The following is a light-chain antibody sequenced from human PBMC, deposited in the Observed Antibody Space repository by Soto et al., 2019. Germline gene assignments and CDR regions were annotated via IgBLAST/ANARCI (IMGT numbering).Light chain of an antibody. V-gene: IGKV1-5*03. CDR2: KAS. CDR3: QQYNSYLVS. J-gene: IGKJ2*01. CDR1: QSISSW. Sequence: DIQMTQSPSTLSASVGDRVTITCRARQSISSWLAWYQQKQRQAPKLLIYKASRLESGVPSRFSCSGSRKEFSHTTTRLQPVVFATYYCQQYNSYLVSFGQRPKV.